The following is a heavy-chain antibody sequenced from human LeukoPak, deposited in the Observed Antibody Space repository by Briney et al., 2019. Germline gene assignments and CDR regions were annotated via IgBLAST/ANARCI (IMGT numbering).Heavy chain of an antibody. Sequence: GGSLRLSCAASGFTFSSYAMHWVRQAPGKGLEWVAVMSHDGSNKYYGDSVKGRYTISRDNSKNTLYLQMNSLRAEDTAVYYCAKLDSSGWSRPFDYWGQGTLVTVSS. V-gene: IGHV3-30*18. D-gene: IGHD6-19*01. CDR3: AKLDSSGWSRPFDY. CDR2: MSHDGSNK. CDR1: GFTFSSYA. J-gene: IGHJ4*02.